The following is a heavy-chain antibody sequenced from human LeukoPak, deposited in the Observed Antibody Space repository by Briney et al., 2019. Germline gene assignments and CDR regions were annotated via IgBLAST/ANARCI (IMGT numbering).Heavy chain of an antibody. CDR2: INAGNGNT. CDR3: ARATHKYSSGWYLGPNSKNWYFDL. Sequence: EASVKVSCKASGYTFTSYAMHWVRQAPGQRLEWMGWINAGNGNTKYSQKFQGRVTITRDTSASTAYMELSSLRSEDTAVYYCARATHKYSSGWYLGPNSKNWYFDLWGRGTLVTVSS. J-gene: IGHJ2*01. D-gene: IGHD6-19*01. V-gene: IGHV1-3*01. CDR1: GYTFTSYA.